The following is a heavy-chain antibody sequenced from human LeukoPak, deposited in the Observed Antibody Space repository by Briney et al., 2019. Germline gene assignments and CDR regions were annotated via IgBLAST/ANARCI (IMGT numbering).Heavy chain of an antibody. CDR1: GGSISSYY. V-gene: IGHV4-59*01. Sequence: KPSETLSLTCTVSGGSISSYYWSWIRQPPGKGLEWIGYIYYSGSTNYNPSLKSRVTISVDTSKNQFSLKLSSVTAADTAVYYCASGGAYYDFWSGYYPGPDNWFDPWGQGTLVTVSS. CDR3: ASGGAYYDFWSGYYPGPDNWFDP. J-gene: IGHJ5*02. CDR2: IYYSGST. D-gene: IGHD3-3*01.